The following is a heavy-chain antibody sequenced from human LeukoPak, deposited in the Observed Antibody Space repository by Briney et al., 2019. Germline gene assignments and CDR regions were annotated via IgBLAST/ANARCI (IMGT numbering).Heavy chain of an antibody. CDR1: GGSISSSNW. Sequence: SQTLSLTCAVSGGSISSSNWWSWVRQPPGKGLEWIGEIYHSGSTNYNPSLKSRVTISVDKSKDQFSLKLSSVTAADTAVYYCAKDPVTMVRGVKPNYFNYWGQGTLVTVSS. CDR3: AKDPVTMVRGVKPNYFNY. CDR2: IYHSGST. V-gene: IGHV4-4*02. D-gene: IGHD3-10*01. J-gene: IGHJ4*02.